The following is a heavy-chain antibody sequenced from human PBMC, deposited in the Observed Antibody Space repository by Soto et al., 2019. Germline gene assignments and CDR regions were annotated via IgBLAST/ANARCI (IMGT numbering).Heavy chain of an antibody. Sequence: QVQLVQSGAEVKKPGASVKVSCKASGYTFTSYGISWVRQAPGQGLERMGWISAYNGHTNYAQKLQGRVPMTTDTATSTAYVGLRSLSSDVTDVYYCARSYMVRGVIITWDYWGQGALVTVSS. V-gene: IGHV1-18*01. CDR2: ISAYNGHT. CDR3: ARSYMVRGVIITWDY. CDR1: GYTFTSYG. J-gene: IGHJ4*02. D-gene: IGHD3-10*01.